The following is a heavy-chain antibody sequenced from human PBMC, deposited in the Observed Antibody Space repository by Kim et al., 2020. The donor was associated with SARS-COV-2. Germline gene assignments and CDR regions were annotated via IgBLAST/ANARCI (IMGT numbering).Heavy chain of an antibody. CDR1: GGSISSYY. CDR3: ARQNSIAAAGTGNWFDP. J-gene: IGHJ5*02. Sequence: SETLSLTCTVSGGSISSYYWSWIRQPPGKGLEWIGYIYYSGSTNYNPSLKSRVTISVDTSKNQFSLKLSSVTAADTAVYYCARQNSIAAAGTGNWFDPWGQGTLVTVSS. V-gene: IGHV4-59*01. CDR2: IYYSGST. D-gene: IGHD6-13*01.